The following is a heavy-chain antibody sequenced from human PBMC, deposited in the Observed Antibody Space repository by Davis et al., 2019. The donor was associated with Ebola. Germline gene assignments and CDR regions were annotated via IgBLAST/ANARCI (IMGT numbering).Heavy chain of an antibody. D-gene: IGHD5-24*01. V-gene: IGHV3-73*01. Sequence: GESLKTPCAASGFTFSGSAMHWVRQASGKGLERVRRIRSKANSYATSYAASVKGRFTISRDDSKNTAYLQMNSLKTEDTAVYYCTSSVEMAKIVVDYWGQGTLVTVSS. CDR3: TSSVEMAKIVVDY. CDR2: IRSKANSYAT. CDR1: GFTFSGSA. J-gene: IGHJ4*02.